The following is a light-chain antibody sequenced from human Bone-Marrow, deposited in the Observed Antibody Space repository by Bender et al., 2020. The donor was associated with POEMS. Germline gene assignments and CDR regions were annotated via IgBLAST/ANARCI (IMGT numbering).Light chain of an antibody. Sequence: QSVLTPPPSASGTPGQRVTISCSGSSSNIGTNPVNWYQQLPGTAPKLLIYRNDQRPSGVPDRFSGSNSGTSASLAISGLQSEDEADYYCAAWEDSLNGWVFGGGTKLTVL. V-gene: IGLV1-44*01. CDR1: SSNIGTNP. CDR3: AAWEDSLNGWV. CDR2: RND. J-gene: IGLJ3*02.